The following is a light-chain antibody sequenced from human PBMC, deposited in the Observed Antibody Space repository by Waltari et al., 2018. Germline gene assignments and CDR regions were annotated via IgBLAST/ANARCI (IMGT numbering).Light chain of an antibody. CDR1: RSDVGTYDL. J-gene: IGLJ2*01. V-gene: IGLV2-23*02. Sequence: QSALTQPASVSGSPGQSITISCAGSRSDVGTYDLVSWYQQHPGKAPKLIIYEVTKRPSGVPDRFSGSKSGNTASLTISGLQAADEADYYCCSCAGVNPYVLFGGGTKVTVL. CDR3: CSCAGVNPYVL. CDR2: EVT.